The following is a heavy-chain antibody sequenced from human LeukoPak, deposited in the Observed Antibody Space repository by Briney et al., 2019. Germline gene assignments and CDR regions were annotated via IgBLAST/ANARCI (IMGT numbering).Heavy chain of an antibody. CDR2: INTNTGNP. J-gene: IGHJ4*02. V-gene: IGHV7-4-1*02. CDR1: GYTFTSYA. CDR3: ARRGRVSGMTSVPTSSGFDH. Sequence: ASVKVSCKASGYTFTSYAMNWVRQAPGQGLEWMGWINTNTGNPTYAQGFTGRFVFSLDTSVSTAYLQISSLKAEDTAVYYCARRGRVSGMTSVPTSSGFDHWGQGTLVTVSS. D-gene: IGHD4-17*01.